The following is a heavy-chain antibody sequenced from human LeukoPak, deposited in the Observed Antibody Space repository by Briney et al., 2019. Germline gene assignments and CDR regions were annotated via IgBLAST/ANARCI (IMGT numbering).Heavy chain of an antibody. CDR1: GFTFNSYS. D-gene: IGHD1-26*01. J-gene: IGHJ4*02. CDR2: ISSSRSYI. V-gene: IGHV3-21*01. CDR3: ARYSGSYFDY. Sequence: GGSLRLSCAASGFTFNSYSMNWVRLAPGKGLEWVSSISSSRSYINYADSVKGRFTISRDNAKNSLYLQMNSLRAEDTAVYYCARYSGSYFDYWGQGTLVTVSS.